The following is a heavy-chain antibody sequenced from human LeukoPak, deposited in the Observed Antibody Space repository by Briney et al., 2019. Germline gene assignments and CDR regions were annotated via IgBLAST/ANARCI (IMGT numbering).Heavy chain of an antibody. CDR2: TSSSDAGT. Sequence: GGSLRLSCTASGLSLNSYAMSWVRQTPGKGLEWVAATSSSDAGTYHADSVRGRFTISRDNSKNTLYLQMNSLRAEDAAVYFCAKAPVTSCRGAYCYPFDSWGQGTLVTVSS. V-gene: IGHV3-23*01. CDR1: GLSLNSYA. D-gene: IGHD2-21*01. CDR3: AKAPVTSCRGAYCYPFDS. J-gene: IGHJ4*02.